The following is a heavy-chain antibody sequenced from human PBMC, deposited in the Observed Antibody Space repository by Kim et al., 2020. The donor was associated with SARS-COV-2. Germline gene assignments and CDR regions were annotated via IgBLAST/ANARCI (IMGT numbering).Heavy chain of an antibody. CDR1: GFTFTDHY. J-gene: IGHJ3*01. CDR3: ARGFSQAFDV. CDR2: NTNKTNT. V-gene: IGHV3-72*01. Sequence: GGSLRLSCAGSGFTFTDHYIDWVRQAPGKGLEWVGRNTNKTNTEYAASVRGRFTISRDDSENSLYLQMNSLKSEDTAVYYCARGFSQAFDVWGQGTMVTVSS.